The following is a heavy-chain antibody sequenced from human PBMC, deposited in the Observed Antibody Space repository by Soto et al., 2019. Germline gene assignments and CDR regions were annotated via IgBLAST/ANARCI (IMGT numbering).Heavy chain of an antibody. CDR1: GYTFTSYG. CDR2: ISAYNGDT. V-gene: IGHV1-18*04. J-gene: IGHJ5*02. CDR3: ARDQRITIFGVVIMWFDP. Sequence: ASVKVSCKASGYTFTSYGISWVRQAPGQGLEWMGWISAYNGDTNYAQKLQGRVTMTTDTSTSTAYMELRSLRSDDTAVYYCARDQRITIFGVVIMWFDPWGQGTLVTVSS. D-gene: IGHD3-3*01.